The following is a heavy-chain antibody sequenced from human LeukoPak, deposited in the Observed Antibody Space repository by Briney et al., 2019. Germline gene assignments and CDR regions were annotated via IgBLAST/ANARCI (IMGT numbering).Heavy chain of an antibody. D-gene: IGHD2-2*01. CDR2: IHYSGST. Sequence: SETLSLTCTVSGGAVSTTSHYWGWMRQAPGKGPEWIGSIHYSGSTSYKSSLKSRVTLSVDTSKNQFSLKLRSVTAADTAVYYCARPAPEYCSVTSCWGTWGQGTLVTVSS. V-gene: IGHV4-39*01. J-gene: IGHJ5*02. CDR1: GGAVSTTSHY. CDR3: ARPAPEYCSVTSCWGT.